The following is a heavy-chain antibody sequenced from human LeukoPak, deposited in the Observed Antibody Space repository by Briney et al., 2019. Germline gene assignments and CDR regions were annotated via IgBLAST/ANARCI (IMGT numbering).Heavy chain of an antibody. CDR2: MNPNSGNT. D-gene: IGHD3-9*01. Sequence: ASVKVSCKVSGYTLTELSMHWVRQAPGKGLEWMGWMNPNSGNTGYAQKFQGRVTMTRNTSISTAYMELSSLRSEDTAVYYCARDGSLRYFDWLRSHYYMDVWGKGTTVTISS. J-gene: IGHJ6*03. CDR3: ARDGSLRYFDWLRSHYYMDV. CDR1: GYTLTELS. V-gene: IGHV1-8*01.